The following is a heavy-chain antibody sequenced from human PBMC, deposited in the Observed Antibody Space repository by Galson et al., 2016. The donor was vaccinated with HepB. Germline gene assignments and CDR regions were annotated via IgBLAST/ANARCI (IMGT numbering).Heavy chain of an antibody. Sequence: SLRLPCAASGFTFSSYAMGWLRRAPGKGLECVATISTAGGYAYYANSVKGRPTISRDNSKNTLYLQIHRLRAEDTAIYYCAKRSPYYFDYWGQGTQVTVSS. V-gene: IGHV3-23*01. J-gene: IGHJ4*02. CDR3: AKRSPYYFDY. D-gene: IGHD3-10*01. CDR1: GFTFSSYA. CDR2: ISTAGGYA.